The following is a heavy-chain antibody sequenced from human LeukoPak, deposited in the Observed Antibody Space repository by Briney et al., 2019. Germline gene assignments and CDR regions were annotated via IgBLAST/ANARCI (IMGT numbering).Heavy chain of an antibody. CDR2: IYYSGST. J-gene: IGHJ4*02. CDR1: GGSISSSSYY. CDR3: ARLLGYYDSSGYYDDSTFDY. Sequence: SETLSLTCTVSGGSISSSSYYWGWIRQPPGKGLEWIGSIYYSGSTYYNPSLKSRVTISVDTSKNQFSLKLSSVTAADTAVYYCARLLGYYDSSGYYDDSTFDYWGQGTLVTVSS. V-gene: IGHV4-39*01. D-gene: IGHD3-22*01.